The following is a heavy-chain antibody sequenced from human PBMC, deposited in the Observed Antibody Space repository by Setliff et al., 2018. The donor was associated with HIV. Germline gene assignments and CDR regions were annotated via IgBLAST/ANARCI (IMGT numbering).Heavy chain of an antibody. CDR2: FYYSGSP. J-gene: IGHJ6*02. Sequence: LSLPCTVSGGSIRSHYWNWIRQSPGKGLEWIAYFYYSGSPNYNPSLKSRVTMSVDTSKNQISLTLTSVTAADAAVYYCARGQWPAPRPDFSDGYYNYGMDVWGQGTTVTVSS. D-gene: IGHD2-2*01. CDR3: ARGQWPAPRPDFSDGYYNYGMDV. CDR1: GGSIRSHY. V-gene: IGHV4-59*11.